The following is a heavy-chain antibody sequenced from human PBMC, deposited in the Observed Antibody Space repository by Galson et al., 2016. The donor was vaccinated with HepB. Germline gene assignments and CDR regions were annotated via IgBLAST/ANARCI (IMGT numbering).Heavy chain of an antibody. J-gene: IGHJ6*02. D-gene: IGHD2-8*01. CDR3: ARSCTNGVCYYYGMDV. Sequence: SLRLSCAASGFTVSSNYMSWVRQAPGKGLEWVSVIYGGGSTYYADSVKGRFTISRDNSKNTLYLQMNSLRAEDTAVYYCARSCTNGVCYYYGMDVWGQGTTVTVAS. V-gene: IGHV3-53*01. CDR1: GFTVSSNY. CDR2: IYGGGST.